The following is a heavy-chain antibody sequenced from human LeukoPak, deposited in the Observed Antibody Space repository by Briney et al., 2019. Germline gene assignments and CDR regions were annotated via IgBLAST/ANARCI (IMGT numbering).Heavy chain of an antibody. CDR3: ARDNLGNIVDY. V-gene: IGHV3-9*01. D-gene: IGHD4-23*01. Sequence: GRSLRLSCAASGFTFDDYAMHWVRQAPGKGLEWVSGISWNSGSIGYADSVKGRFTISRDNAKNSLYLQMNSLRAEDTAVYYCARDNLGNIVDYWGQGTLVTVSS. CDR2: ISWNSGSI. CDR1: GFTFDDYA. J-gene: IGHJ4*02.